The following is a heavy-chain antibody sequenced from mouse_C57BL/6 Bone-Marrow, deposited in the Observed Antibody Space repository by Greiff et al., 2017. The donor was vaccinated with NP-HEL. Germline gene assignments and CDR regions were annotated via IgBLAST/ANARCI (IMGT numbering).Heavy chain of an antibody. CDR1: GFNIKNSY. V-gene: IGHV14-3*01. Sequence: VQLQQSVAELVRPGASVKLSCTASGFNIKNSYMHWVKQRPEKGLEWIGRIDPANGNTKYAPKFQGQSTITADTSSNTAYLQLSSLRSEDTAVYYCAHSRYIGDAMDDWGKGTSVTGYS. CDR3: AHSRYIGDAMDD. J-gene: IGHJ4*01. CDR2: IDPANGNT. D-gene: IGHD1-1*01.